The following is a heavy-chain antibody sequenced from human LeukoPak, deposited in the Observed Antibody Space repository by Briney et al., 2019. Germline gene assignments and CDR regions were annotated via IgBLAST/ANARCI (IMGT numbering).Heavy chain of an antibody. CDR2: ICPRGGI. CDR1: GDSISNNNS. D-gene: IGHD5-18*01. CDR3: ARNGGYDQDV. V-gene: IGHV4-4*02. Sequence: SETLSLTCAVFGDSISNNNSYSWVRQSPGKGLEWIGEICPRGGINYNPSLKTRVIITGDRPKNQFSLNLISVTAADSAVYYCARNGGYDQDVWGQGTTVTVSS. J-gene: IGHJ6*02.